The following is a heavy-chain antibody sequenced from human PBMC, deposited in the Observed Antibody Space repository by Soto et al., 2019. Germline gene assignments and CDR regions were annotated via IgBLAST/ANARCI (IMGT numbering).Heavy chain of an antibody. J-gene: IGHJ2*01. D-gene: IGHD3-22*01. CDR3: ARDRYSYDSRAYQGVDWYFDL. CDR2: IWYDGSNR. CDR1: GFTFSNYG. V-gene: IGHV3-33*01. Sequence: GGSLRLSCAASGFTFSNYGMHWVRQAPGKGLEWVAVIWYDGSNRYYGDSVKGRFTISRDYSKNTLFLQMNSLRAEDTALYYCARDRYSYDSRAYQGVDWYFDLWGRGTLVTVSS.